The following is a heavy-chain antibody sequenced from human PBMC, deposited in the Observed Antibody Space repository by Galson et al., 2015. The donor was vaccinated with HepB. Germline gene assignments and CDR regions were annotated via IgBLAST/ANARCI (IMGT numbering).Heavy chain of an antibody. CDR1: GFTFSSYG. J-gene: IGHJ4*02. CDR2: IWYDGSNK. V-gene: IGHV3-33*01. D-gene: IGHD1/OR15-1a*01. Sequence: SLRLSCAASGFTFSSYGMHWVRQAPGKGLEWVAVIWYDGSNKYYADSVKGRFTISRDNSKNTLYLQMNSLRAEDTAVYYCARENNGHPFDYWGQGTLVTVSS. CDR3: ARENNGHPFDY.